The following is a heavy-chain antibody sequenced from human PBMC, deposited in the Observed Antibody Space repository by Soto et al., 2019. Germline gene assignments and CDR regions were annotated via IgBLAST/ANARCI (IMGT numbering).Heavy chain of an antibody. CDR1: GFTFSSYA. D-gene: IGHD3-22*01. CDR3: AKNNYYDSSGYYPTCAF. Sequence: EVQLLESGGGLVQPGGSLRLSCAASGFTFSSYAMSWVRQAPGKGMEWVSAIRGRGGSTYYADSVKGRLTISRDNSKNTLYLQMNSLRAEDTAVYYCAKNNYYDSSGYYPTCAFWCQGTLVTVSS. V-gene: IGHV3-23*01. CDR2: IRGRGGST. J-gene: IGHJ4*02.